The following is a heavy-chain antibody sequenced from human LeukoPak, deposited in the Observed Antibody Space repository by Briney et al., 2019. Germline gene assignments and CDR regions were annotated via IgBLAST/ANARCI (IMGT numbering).Heavy chain of an antibody. Sequence: GASVKVSCKASGGTFDTYAISWVRQAPGQGLEWVGGIIPTFGLVNYAEDLQGRATITADKSTRTFFMEMTSLRSDDTAMYYCVSSPPVGQLPIISYFDPWGQGTLVTVSS. J-gene: IGHJ5*02. CDR1: GGTFDTYA. D-gene: IGHD2-2*01. CDR3: VSSPPVGQLPIISYFDP. V-gene: IGHV1-69*10. CDR2: IIPTFGLV.